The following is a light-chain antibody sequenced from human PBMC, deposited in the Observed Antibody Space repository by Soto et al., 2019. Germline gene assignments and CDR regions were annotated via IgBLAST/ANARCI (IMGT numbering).Light chain of an antibody. Sequence: VFPQSAGTRSLSPGERATRCGRASQSVTSNYLAWYQQKPGQAPRLLIFGASIRDTGIPDRFSGRGSGTVFTLTISRLEPEDFAVYYCQQYGSSPGTFGPGTKVDIK. CDR2: GAS. CDR1: QSVTSNY. J-gene: IGKJ1*01. V-gene: IGKV3-20*01. CDR3: QQYGSSPGT.